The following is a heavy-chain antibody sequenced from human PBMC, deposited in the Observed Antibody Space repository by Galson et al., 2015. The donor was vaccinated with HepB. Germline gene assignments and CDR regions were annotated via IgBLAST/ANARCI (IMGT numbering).Heavy chain of an antibody. D-gene: IGHD6-19*01. V-gene: IGHV3-15*01. CDR3: TTDPAQWLVPYFDY. Sequence: SLRLSCAASGFTFSNARMSWVRQAPGKGLEWVGRIKSKTDGGTTDYAAPVKGRFTISRDDSKNTLYLQMNSLKTEDTAVYYCTTDPAQWLVPYFDYWGQGTLVTVSS. CDR1: GFTFSNAR. J-gene: IGHJ4*02. CDR2: IKSKTDGGTT.